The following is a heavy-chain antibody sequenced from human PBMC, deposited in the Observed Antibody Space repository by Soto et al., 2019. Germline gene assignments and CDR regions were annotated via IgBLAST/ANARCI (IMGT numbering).Heavy chain of an antibody. J-gene: IGHJ4*02. D-gene: IGHD6-19*01. CDR1: GGSFSGYY. CDR3: ARHSSGWWGSPFYY. Sequence: QVQLQQWGAGLLKPSETLSLTCAVYGGSFSGYYWSWIRQPPGKGLEWIGEINHSGSTNYNPSLKSRVTISVDTAKNQFSLKLSSVTAADKAVYYWARHSSGWWGSPFYYWGQGTLVTVSS. V-gene: IGHV4-34*01. CDR2: INHSGST.